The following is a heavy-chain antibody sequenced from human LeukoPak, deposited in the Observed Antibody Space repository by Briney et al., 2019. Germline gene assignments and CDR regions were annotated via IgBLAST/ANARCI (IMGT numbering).Heavy chain of an antibody. CDR2: ISGSGGGA. CDR1: GITFSTYA. J-gene: IGHJ4*02. D-gene: IGHD4-23*01. Sequence: GGSLRLSCAASGITFSTYAMTWVRQAPGKGLEWISAISGSGGGAYYADSVKGRFTISRDNSKNTLYLQMNSLRAEDTAVYYCAKNKYAAQLPYYFDYWGQGTLVTVSS. V-gene: IGHV3-23*01. CDR3: AKNKYAAQLPYYFDY.